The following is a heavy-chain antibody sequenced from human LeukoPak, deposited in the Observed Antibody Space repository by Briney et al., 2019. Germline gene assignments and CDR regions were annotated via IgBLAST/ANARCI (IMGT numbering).Heavy chain of an antibody. D-gene: IGHD5-12*01. CDR3: ARDRAYDVFDY. V-gene: IGHV3-7*01. Sequence: LAGGSLRLSCAASGFTFSSSWMAWVRQAPGKGLQWVASLNPDGSAKNYVDSVRGRFSISRDNAQNSLYLQINSLRAEDTAVYYCARDRAYDVFDYWGQGTLVTVSS. CDR1: GFTFSSSW. CDR2: LNPDGSAK. J-gene: IGHJ4*02.